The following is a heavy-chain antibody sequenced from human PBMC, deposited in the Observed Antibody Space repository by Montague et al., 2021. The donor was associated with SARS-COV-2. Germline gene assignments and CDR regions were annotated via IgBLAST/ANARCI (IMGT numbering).Heavy chain of an antibody. J-gene: IGHJ4*02. CDR3: AIGSIPAPVPFDS. V-gene: IGHV4-59*01. D-gene: IGHD2-2*01. CDR2: IYYTGST. CDR1: GSSITSYF. Sequence: SETLSLTCSVSGSSITSYFWNWVRLPPGKGLEWIGYIYYTGSTQYNPSLKSRVAISFDTSKNHFSLKVNSVTAADTAIYYCAIGSIPAPVPFDSWGRGTQVTVSS.